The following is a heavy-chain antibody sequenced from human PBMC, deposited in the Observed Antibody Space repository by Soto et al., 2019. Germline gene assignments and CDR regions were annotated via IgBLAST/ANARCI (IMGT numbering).Heavy chain of an antibody. D-gene: IGHD3-22*01. J-gene: IGHJ4*02. CDR1: VFTFSGSA. Sequence: GGSLRLSCAASVFTFSGSAMHWVRQASGKGLEWVGRIRSKANSYATAYAASVKGRFTISRDDSKNTAYLQMNSLKTEDTAVYYCTRAPRPDSSGYYYWGQGTLVTVSS. V-gene: IGHV3-73*01. CDR2: IRSKANSYAT. CDR3: TRAPRPDSSGYYY.